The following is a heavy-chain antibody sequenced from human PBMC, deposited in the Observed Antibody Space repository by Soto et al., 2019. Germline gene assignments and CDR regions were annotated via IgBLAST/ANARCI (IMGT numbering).Heavy chain of an antibody. Sequence: PGGSLRLSCAASGFTFSSYAMSWVRQAPGKGLEWVSAISGSGGSTYYADSVKGRFTISRDNSKNTLYLQMNSLRAEDTAVYYCAAYSGSYYAHYYYGMDVWGQGTTVTVSS. CDR2: ISGSGGST. CDR1: GFTFSSYA. V-gene: IGHV3-23*01. D-gene: IGHD1-26*01. J-gene: IGHJ6*02. CDR3: AAYSGSYYAHYYYGMDV.